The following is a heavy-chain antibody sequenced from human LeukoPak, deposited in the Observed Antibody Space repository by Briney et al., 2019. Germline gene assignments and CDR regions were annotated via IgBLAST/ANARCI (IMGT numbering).Heavy chain of an antibody. J-gene: IGHJ6*02. CDR1: GYTFTSYA. CDR2: INAGNGNT. V-gene: IGHV1-3*01. CDR3: ARVVRRDYYYGMDV. Sequence: ASVKVSCKASGYTFTSYAMHWVRQAPGQRLEWMGWINAGNGNTKYSQKFQGRVTITRDTSAGTAYMELSSLRSEDTAVYYCARVVRRDYYYGMDVWGQGTTVTVSS. D-gene: IGHD3-10*01.